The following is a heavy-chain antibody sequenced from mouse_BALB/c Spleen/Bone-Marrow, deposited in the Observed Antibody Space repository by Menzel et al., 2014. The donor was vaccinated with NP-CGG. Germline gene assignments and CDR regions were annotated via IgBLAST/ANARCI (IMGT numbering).Heavy chain of an antibody. J-gene: IGHJ3*01. V-gene: IGHV1S56*01. CDR2: IYPGNVNT. CDR3: ARDYGSSVFAY. Sequence: QVHVKQSGPELVKPGASVRISCKASGYTFTSYYIHWVKQRPGQGLEWIGWIYPGNVNTKYNEKFKGKATLTADKSSSTAYMQLSSLTSEDSAVYLCARDYGSSVFAYWGQGTLVTVSA. D-gene: IGHD1-1*01. CDR1: GYTFTSYY.